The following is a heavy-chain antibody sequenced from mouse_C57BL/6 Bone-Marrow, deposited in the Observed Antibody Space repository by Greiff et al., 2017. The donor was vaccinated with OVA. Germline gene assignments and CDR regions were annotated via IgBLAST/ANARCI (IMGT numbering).Heavy chain of an antibody. CDR3: VSSYYYGSLDY. CDR2: IRSKSNNYAT. V-gene: IGHV10-1*01. Sequence: EVQLVESGGGLVQPKGSLKLSCAASGFSFNTYAMNWVRQAPGKGLEWVARIRSKSNNYATYYADSVKDRFTISRDDSESMLYLQMNNLKPEDTAMYYCVSSYYYGSLDYWGQGTTLTVSS. CDR1: GFSFNTYA. J-gene: IGHJ2*01. D-gene: IGHD1-1*01.